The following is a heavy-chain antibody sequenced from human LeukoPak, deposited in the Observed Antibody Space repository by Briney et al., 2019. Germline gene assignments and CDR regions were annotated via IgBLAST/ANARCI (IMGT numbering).Heavy chain of an antibody. J-gene: IGHJ4*02. Sequence: PGGSLRLSCAASGFTFSNAWMSWVRQAPGKGLEWVGRIKSKTDGEATHYAAPVKGRFTISRDDSKTTLYLQMNSLKTEDTAVYYCATEAYYYDSGAIKYFDYWGQGTLVTVSS. CDR3: ATEAYYYDSGAIKYFDY. CDR2: IKSKTDGEAT. CDR1: GFTFSNAW. V-gene: IGHV3-15*01. D-gene: IGHD3-22*01.